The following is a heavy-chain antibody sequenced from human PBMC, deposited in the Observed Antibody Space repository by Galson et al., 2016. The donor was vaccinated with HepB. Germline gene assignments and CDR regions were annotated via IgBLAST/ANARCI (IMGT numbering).Heavy chain of an antibody. CDR3: ATHWLARGSWYFDL. D-gene: IGHD3-10*01. Sequence: LSLTCAVSGDSISSSNWWSWIRQPPGKGLEWIAYIYKTGSTNYNPSLKSRVTISVDTSKNQFSLKLSSVTAADTAVYYCATHWLARGSWYFDLWGRGTLVTVSS. CDR1: GDSISSSNW. J-gene: IGHJ2*01. V-gene: IGHV4-28*01. CDR2: IYKTGST.